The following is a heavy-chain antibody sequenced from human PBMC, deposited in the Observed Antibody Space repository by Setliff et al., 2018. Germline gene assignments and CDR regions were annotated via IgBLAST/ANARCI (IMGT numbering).Heavy chain of an antibody. V-gene: IGHV1-69*13. CDR2: IIPMYGAG. Sequence: SVKVSCKASGGTFRTNVINWVRQAPGQGLEWMGGIIPMYGAGNHAPKFQGRLTITADEATSIAYMELSSLRSEDAAFYFCARGIPPGGTADPHNLDFWGPGALVTVSS. CDR1: GGTFRTNV. D-gene: IGHD6-13*01. CDR3: ARGIPPGGTADPHNLDF. J-gene: IGHJ4*02.